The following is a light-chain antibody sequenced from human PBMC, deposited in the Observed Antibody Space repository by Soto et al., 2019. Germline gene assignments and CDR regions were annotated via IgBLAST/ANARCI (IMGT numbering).Light chain of an antibody. V-gene: IGKV1-5*01. CDR1: QSISSW. J-gene: IGKJ4*01. CDR2: DAS. CDR3: QQYNSYSPTLT. Sequence: DIQMTQSPSTLSASVGDRVTITCRASQSISSWLAWYQQKPGKAPKLLIYDASSLESGVPSRFSGSGSGTKFTLTISSLQPDDFATYYCQQYNSYSPTLTFGGGTKVDIK.